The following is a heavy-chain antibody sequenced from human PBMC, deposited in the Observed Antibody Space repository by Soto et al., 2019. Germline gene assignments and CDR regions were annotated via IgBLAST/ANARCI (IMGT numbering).Heavy chain of an antibody. V-gene: IGHV1-18*01. D-gene: IGHD3-16*02. Sequence: QVQLVQSGAEVKKPGASVKVSCKASGYTFTSYGISWVRQAPGQGLEWMGWISAYNGNTNYAQKLQGRVTMTTETSTSTAYREQRSLRSDVTAVYYCARYRSLPNNWFDPWGQGTLVTVSS. CDR3: ARYRSLPNNWFDP. J-gene: IGHJ5*02. CDR2: ISAYNGNT. CDR1: GYTFTSYG.